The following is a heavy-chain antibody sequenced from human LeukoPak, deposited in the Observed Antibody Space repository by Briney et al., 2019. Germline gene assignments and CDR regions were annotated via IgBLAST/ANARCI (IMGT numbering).Heavy chain of an antibody. CDR2: IWYDGSNK. V-gene: IGHV3-33*01. Sequence: GRSLRLSCAASGFTFSSYGMHWVRQAPGKGLECVAVIWYDGSNKYYADSVKGRFTIPRDNSKNTLYLQMNSLRAEDTAVYYCARGTMSVVVAATDYYYGMDVWGKGTTVTVSS. J-gene: IGHJ6*04. CDR1: GFTFSSYG. D-gene: IGHD2-15*01. CDR3: ARGTMSVVVAATDYYYGMDV.